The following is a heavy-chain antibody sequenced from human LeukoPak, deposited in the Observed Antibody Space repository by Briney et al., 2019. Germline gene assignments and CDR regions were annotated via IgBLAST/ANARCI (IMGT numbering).Heavy chain of an antibody. V-gene: IGHV3-33*01. CDR3: ATSSPRNYFDH. Sequence: GGSLRLSCVASGFIFSAYGLHWVRQSPGRGLEWVAVIWYDGSQRYYADSVKGRFTISRDDSQNTIYLQMDSLRAEDTAVYYCATSSPRNYFDHWGQGTLVTVSS. D-gene: IGHD1-14*01. CDR1: GFIFSAYG. J-gene: IGHJ4*02. CDR2: IWYDGSQR.